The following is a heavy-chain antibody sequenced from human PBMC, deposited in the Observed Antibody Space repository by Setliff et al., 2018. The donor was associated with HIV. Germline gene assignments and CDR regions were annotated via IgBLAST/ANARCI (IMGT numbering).Heavy chain of an antibody. Sequence: GGSLRLSCAASGFTLTDYPVHWVRQAPGNGLEWVAVIASHGNWHDYAASVKGRFTISRDTSRNTLFLQMDSLRAEDTALYYCAKQRYYDGNDGFDVWGQGTMVTVSS. CDR1: GFTLTDYP. V-gene: IGHV3-30*04. D-gene: IGHD3-3*01. J-gene: IGHJ3*01. CDR2: IASHGNWH. CDR3: AKQRYYDGNDGFDV.